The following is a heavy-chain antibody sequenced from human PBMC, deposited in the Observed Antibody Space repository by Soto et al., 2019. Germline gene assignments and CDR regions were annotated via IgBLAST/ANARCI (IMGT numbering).Heavy chain of an antibody. D-gene: IGHD2-15*01. V-gene: IGHV1-18*01. CDR1: GYTFTSYG. Sequence: ASVKVSCKASGYTFTSYGISWVRQAPGQGLEWMGWINPYSGSTNYAQKFQGRVTMTRDTSISTAYMELRRLRSDDTAVYYCARAEGCSGGSCYSNLLDYWGQGTLVTVSS. CDR3: ARAEGCSGGSCYSNLLDY. J-gene: IGHJ4*02. CDR2: INPYSGST.